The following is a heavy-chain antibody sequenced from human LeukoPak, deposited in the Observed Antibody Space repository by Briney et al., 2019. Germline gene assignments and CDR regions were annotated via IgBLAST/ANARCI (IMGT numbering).Heavy chain of an antibody. V-gene: IGHV3-7*01. J-gene: IGHJ4*02. CDR2: IKQDGSEK. CDR3: ARSRYGDY. D-gene: IGHD3-16*01. CDR1: GLTFSSYW. Sequence: PGGSLRLSCAASGLTFSSYWMIWVRKAPGKGPEWVANIKQDGSEKSYVDSVKGRFTISRDNAKNSLYLQINSLRAEDTAVYYCARSRYGDYWGQGTLVTVSS.